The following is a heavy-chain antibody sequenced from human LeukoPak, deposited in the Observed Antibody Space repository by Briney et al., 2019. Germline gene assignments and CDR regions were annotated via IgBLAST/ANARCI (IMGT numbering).Heavy chain of an antibody. CDR2: IKQDGSEK. CDR1: GFTFSIYW. Sequence: GGSLRLSCAASGFTFSIYWMSWVRQAPGKGLEWVANIKQDGSEKYYVDSVKGRFTISRDNAQNSLYLQMNSLRAEDTAVYYCVRDLAGPPQEAFDIWGQGTVVTVSS. J-gene: IGHJ3*02. CDR3: VRDLAGPPQEAFDI. V-gene: IGHV3-7*01.